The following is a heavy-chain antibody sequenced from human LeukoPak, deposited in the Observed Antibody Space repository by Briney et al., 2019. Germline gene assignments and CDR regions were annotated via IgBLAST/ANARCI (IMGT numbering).Heavy chain of an antibody. CDR3: AREIRVGVHDSSGYYLDY. CDR2: INPNSGGT. CDR1: GYTFTGYY. D-gene: IGHD3-22*01. V-gene: IGHV1-2*02. J-gene: IGHJ4*02. Sequence: ASVKVSCKASGYTFTGYYMHWVRQAPGQGLEWMGWINPNSGGTNYAQKFQGRVTMTRDTSISTAYMELSRLRSDDTAVYYCAREIRVGVHDSSGYYLDYWGQGTLVTVSS.